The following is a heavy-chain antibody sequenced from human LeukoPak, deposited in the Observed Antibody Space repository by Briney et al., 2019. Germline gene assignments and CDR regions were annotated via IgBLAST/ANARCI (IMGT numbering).Heavy chain of an antibody. V-gene: IGHV4-39*07. CDR1: GGSISSSSYY. CDR2: IYFTGTT. Sequence: SETLSLTCTVSGGSISSSSYYWGWIRQPPGKGLEWIGSIYFTGTTYYNPSLKSRVTISVDTSKNQFSLKLSSVTAADTAVYYCARLLRVGYCSTTTCNWFDPWGQGTLVTVSS. D-gene: IGHD2-2*03. CDR3: ARLLRVGYCSTTTCNWFDP. J-gene: IGHJ5*02.